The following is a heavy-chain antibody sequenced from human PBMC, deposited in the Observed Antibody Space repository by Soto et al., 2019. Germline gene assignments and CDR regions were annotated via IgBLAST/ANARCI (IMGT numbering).Heavy chain of an antibody. V-gene: IGHV4-39*01. D-gene: IGHD2-21*01. CDR1: GGSISTSRSY. Sequence: QLQLLESGPGLVKASETLSLTCNVSGGSISTSRSYWAWIRQPPGKGLEWLANIFYSGSTYYNPSLAGRVTGSGDTSKNEFSLNLSSVTAADTAVYYCARQPTTGDTDLWFDPWGQGTLVTVSS. CDR3: ARQPTTGDTDLWFDP. CDR2: IFYSGST. J-gene: IGHJ5*02.